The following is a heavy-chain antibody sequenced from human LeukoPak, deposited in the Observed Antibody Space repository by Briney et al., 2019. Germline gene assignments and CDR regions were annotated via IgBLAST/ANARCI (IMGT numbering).Heavy chain of an antibody. CDR1: GYTFTSYD. CDR2: MNPNSGNT. Sequence: ASVKVSCKASGYTFTSYDINWVRQATGQGLEWMGWMNPNSGNTGYAQKFQGRVTMTRNTSISTAYMELSSLRSEDTAVYYCARVPLAGFWSDYYRNWFNPWGQGTLVTVST. V-gene: IGHV1-8*01. D-gene: IGHD3-3*01. J-gene: IGHJ5*02. CDR3: ARVPLAGFWSDYYRNWFNP.